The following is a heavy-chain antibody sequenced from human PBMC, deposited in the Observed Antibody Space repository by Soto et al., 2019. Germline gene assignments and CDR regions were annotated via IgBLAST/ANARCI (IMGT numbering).Heavy chain of an antibody. CDR2: VYPGDSDT. CDR3: ARLPDILTGYFEP. J-gene: IGHJ5*02. D-gene: IGHD3-9*01. V-gene: IGHV5-51*01. Sequence: PGESLKISCKGSGYSFTSYWIGWVRQMPGKGLEWMGIVYPGDSDTRNSPSFQGQVTIAADKSISTAYLQWSSLKASDTAMYYCARLPDILTGYFEPWGQGTLVTVSS. CDR1: GYSFTSYW.